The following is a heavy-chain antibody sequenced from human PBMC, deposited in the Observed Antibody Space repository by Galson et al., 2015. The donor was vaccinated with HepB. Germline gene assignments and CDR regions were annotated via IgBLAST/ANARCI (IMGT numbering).Heavy chain of an antibody. J-gene: IGHJ4*02. V-gene: IGHV4-39*01. Sequence: ETLSLTCTVSGDSISNSAYFWGWIRKPPGKGLEWIGSIYYTGSTYYDPSLKSRVTMSVDTSKNQFSLRLSSVTAADTAVYYCARHMATPRRDGSNSIDFWGQGALVTVSS. CDR2: IYYTGST. D-gene: IGHD5-24*01. CDR1: GDSISNSAYF. CDR3: ARHMATPRRDGSNSIDF.